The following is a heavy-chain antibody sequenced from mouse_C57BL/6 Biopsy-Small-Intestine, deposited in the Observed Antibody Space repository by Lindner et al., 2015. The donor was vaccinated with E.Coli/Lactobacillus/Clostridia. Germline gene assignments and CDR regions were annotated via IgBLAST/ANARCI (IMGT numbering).Heavy chain of an antibody. J-gene: IGHJ4*01. V-gene: IGHV1-81*01. CDR3: AKAWVAATQFDY. Sequence: SVKVSCKASGGTFTTYVISWVRQAPGQGLEWMGGIIPIFGSANYAQKFQGRVTITADESTSTAYMELSSLRSEDTAIYYCAKAWVAATQFDYWGQGTLVTVSS. CDR2: IIPIFGSA. CDR1: GGTFTTYV. D-gene: IGHD1-1*02.